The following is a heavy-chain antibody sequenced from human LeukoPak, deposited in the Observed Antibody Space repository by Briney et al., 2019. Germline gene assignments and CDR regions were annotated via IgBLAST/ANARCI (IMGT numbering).Heavy chain of an antibody. CDR3: ARGRSIAARPYYY. Sequence: SETLSLTCAVYGGSFSGYYWSWIRQPPGKGLEWIGEINHSGSTNYNPSLKSRVTISVDTSKNQFSLKLSSVTASDTAVYYCARGRSIAARPYYYWGQGTLVTVSS. CDR2: INHSGST. D-gene: IGHD6-6*01. V-gene: IGHV4-34*01. CDR1: GGSFSGYY. J-gene: IGHJ4*02.